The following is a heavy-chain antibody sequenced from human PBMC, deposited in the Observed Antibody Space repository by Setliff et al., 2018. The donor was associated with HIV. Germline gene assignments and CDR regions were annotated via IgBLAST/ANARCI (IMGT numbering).Heavy chain of an antibody. D-gene: IGHD3-3*01. CDR3: ARDQSDWFY. CDR2: MYYSGNT. J-gene: IGHJ4*02. Sequence: PSETLSLTCSVSGDSITHYYWSWIRQPPGKGLEWIGYMYYSGNTNYNPSLKSRVTISVDTSKSQFSLKLNSVTAADTAVYYCARDQSDWFYWGQGTLVTVSS. V-gene: IGHV4-59*12. CDR1: GDSITHYY.